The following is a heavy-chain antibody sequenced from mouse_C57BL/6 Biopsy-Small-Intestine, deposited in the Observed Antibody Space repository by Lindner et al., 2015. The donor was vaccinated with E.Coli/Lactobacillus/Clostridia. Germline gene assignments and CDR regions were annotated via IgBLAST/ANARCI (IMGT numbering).Heavy chain of an antibody. J-gene: IGHJ3*01. CDR3: ARPDSGTPFVY. D-gene: IGHD2-1*01. CDR1: GYTFTDYY. V-gene: IGHV1-26*01. CDR2: INPNSGAT. Sequence: VQLQESGPELVKPGASVKISCKASGYTFTDYYMNWVKQSHGKSLEWIGAINPNSGATDYTQQFKGKATLTVDKSSSTAYMGVRSLTSEDSAVYYCARPDSGTPFVYWGQGTLVTVSA.